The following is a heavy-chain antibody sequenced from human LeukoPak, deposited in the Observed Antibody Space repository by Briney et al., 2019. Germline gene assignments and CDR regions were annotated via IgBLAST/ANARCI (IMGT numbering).Heavy chain of an antibody. D-gene: IGHD3-22*01. V-gene: IGHV1-18*01. Sequence: ASVKVSCKASGYTFTSYGISWVRQAPGQGLEWMGWISAYNGNTNYAQKLQGRVTMTTDTSTSTAYMELRSLRSDDTAVYYCARATTMIVVVIPYFDYWGQGTLVTVSS. CDR2: ISAYNGNT. CDR3: ARATTMIVVVIPYFDY. CDR1: GYTFTSYG. J-gene: IGHJ4*02.